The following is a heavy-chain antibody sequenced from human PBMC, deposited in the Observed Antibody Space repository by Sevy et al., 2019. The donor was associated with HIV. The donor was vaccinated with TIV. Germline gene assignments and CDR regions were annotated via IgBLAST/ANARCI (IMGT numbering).Heavy chain of an antibody. CDR3: ARGGGYCGGDCYSIDY. Sequence: GGSLRLSCAASGFTFRTYAFHWVRQAPGRGLEWIGLISSNGDNGLYATSVRGRFTISRDNSKDTLFLQMNSLTPEDTAVYYCARGGGYCGGDCYSIDYWGQGALVTVSS. D-gene: IGHD2-21*02. CDR2: ISSNGDNG. J-gene: IGHJ4*02. CDR1: GFTFRTYA. V-gene: IGHV3-30-3*01.